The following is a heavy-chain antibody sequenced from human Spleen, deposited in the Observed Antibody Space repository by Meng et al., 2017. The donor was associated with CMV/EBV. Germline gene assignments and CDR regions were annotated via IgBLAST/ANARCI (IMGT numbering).Heavy chain of an antibody. CDR1: DESLSSYY. CDR2: IYYSGST. J-gene: IGHJ4*02. D-gene: IGHD1-1*01. CDR3: ARSQLVIWVFDN. V-gene: IGHV4-59*12. Sequence: SETLSLTCAVYDESLSSYYWSWIRQPPGKGLEWIGYIYYSGSTNYNPSLKSRVTISLDTAKHQFSLKLSSVTAADTAVYYCARSQLVIWVFDNWGQGALVTVSS.